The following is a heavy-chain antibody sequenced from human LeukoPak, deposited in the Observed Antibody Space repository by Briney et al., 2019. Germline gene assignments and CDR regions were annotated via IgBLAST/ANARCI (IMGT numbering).Heavy chain of an antibody. CDR1: GGSISSSDYY. D-gene: IGHD3-16*02. J-gene: IGHJ4*02. Sequence: PSGTLSLTCTVSGGSISSSDYYWGWIRQTPGKGLEGIGSIYYSGSTYYNPSLKSRVTISVDTSKNQFSLKLSSVTAADTAVYYCARELYVGSLIFDYWGQGTLVTVSS. CDR2: IYYSGST. CDR3: ARELYVGSLIFDY. V-gene: IGHV4-39*07.